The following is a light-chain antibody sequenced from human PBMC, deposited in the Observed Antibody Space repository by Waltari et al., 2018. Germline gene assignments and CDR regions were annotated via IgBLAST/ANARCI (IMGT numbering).Light chain of an antibody. CDR2: QDG. Sequence: SYELTQPPAVSVSPGQTASITCSGDKLGDKYACWYQQKPGQSPVVVIYQDGKRPPGIPERFSGSNSGNTATLTISGTQAMDEADYYCQAWDSSNVVFGGGTKLTVL. J-gene: IGLJ2*01. CDR1: KLGDKY. CDR3: QAWDSSNVV. V-gene: IGLV3-1*01.